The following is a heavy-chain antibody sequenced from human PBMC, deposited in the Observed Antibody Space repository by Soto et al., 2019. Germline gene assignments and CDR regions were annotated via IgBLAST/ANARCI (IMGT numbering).Heavy chain of an antibody. Sequence: EVHLVESGGGLVHSGGSLRLSCAGSGFTFSSYWITLVRQAPGKGLEWVANVKQDASERYYVASVRGRFTISRDNDNKSLYLHMNSLRGDDTAVYYCARAGRGGWGLDVLGQGTMVSVSS. CDR1: GFTFSSYW. J-gene: IGHJ3*01. D-gene: IGHD6-19*01. CDR2: VKQDASER. V-gene: IGHV3-7*04. CDR3: ARAGRGGWGLDV.